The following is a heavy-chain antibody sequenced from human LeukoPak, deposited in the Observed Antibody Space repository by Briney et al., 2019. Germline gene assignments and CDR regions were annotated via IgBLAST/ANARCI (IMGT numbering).Heavy chain of an antibody. J-gene: IGHJ5*02. CDR2: IYGSGNT. V-gene: IGHV4-61*05. Sequence: SETLSLTCTVSGGSISSSSYYWGWIRQPPGKGLEWIGRIYGSGNTNYNPSLKSRVTISVDTSRNQFSLKLSSVSTADTAVYYCARGVGSTSSNWFDPWGQGTLVTVSS. CDR3: ARGVGSTSSNWFDP. D-gene: IGHD2-2*01. CDR1: GGSISSSSYY.